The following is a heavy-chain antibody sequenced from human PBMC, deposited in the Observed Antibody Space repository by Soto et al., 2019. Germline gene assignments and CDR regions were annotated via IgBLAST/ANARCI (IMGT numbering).Heavy chain of an antibody. V-gene: IGHV3-30*18. CDR2: ISYDGSKK. J-gene: IGHJ3*02. CDR1: GLTFSAYG. CDR3: AKASHCNKGRCSLGLIGDRAFDI. D-gene: IGHD2-8*01. Sequence: QARLVESGGGVVQPGRSLRLSCEASGLTFSAYGMHWVRQAPGKVLEWVATISYDGSKKYFGDSVKGRFTISRDNSKSTLYLEMNSLRPEDTAVYYCAKASHCNKGRCSLGLIGDRAFDIWGQGTMVTVSS.